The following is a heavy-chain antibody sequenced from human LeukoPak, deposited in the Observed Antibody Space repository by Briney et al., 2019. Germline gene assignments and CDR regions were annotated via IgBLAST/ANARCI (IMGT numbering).Heavy chain of an antibody. D-gene: IGHD4-17*01. CDR1: GFTFSSYA. J-gene: IGHJ4*02. Sequence: PGGSLRLSCAASGFTFSSYAMSWVRQAPGKGLEWVSAISGSGGSTYYADSVKGRLTISRDNSKNTLYLQMNSLRAEDTAVYYCARNQRKYGDYDFDYWGQGTQVTVSS. CDR2: ISGSGGST. CDR3: ARNQRKYGDYDFDY. V-gene: IGHV3-23*01.